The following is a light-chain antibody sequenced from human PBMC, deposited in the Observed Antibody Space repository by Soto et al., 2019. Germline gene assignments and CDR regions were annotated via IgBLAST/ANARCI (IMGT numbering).Light chain of an antibody. CDR3: QQRSNWPT. J-gene: IGKJ5*01. V-gene: IGKV3-11*01. CDR2: EAF. Sequence: EIVLTQSPATLSLSPGERATLSCRASQNVYTYVAWYQQKPGQAPRLLMYEAFNRATGIPARFSGSGSGTDFTLTISSLEPEDSAVYCCQQRSNWPTFGQGTRLEIK. CDR1: QNVYTY.